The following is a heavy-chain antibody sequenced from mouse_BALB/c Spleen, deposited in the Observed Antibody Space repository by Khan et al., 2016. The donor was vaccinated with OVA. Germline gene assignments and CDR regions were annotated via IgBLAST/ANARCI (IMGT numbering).Heavy chain of an antibody. D-gene: IGHD2-10*01. J-gene: IGHJ3*01. V-gene: IGHV5-9*02. CDR3: TRPAYYGNPWFTY. Sequence: EVELVESGGGLVKPGGSLKLSCEVSGFAFNSYDMSWVRQTPEKRLEWVATISSTGSYTYYPDSVKGRFNNSRDTARNTLYLQMSSLRSEDTALYYCTRPAYYGNPWFTYWHPATLVAVSA. CDR1: GFAFNSYD. CDR2: ISSTGSYT.